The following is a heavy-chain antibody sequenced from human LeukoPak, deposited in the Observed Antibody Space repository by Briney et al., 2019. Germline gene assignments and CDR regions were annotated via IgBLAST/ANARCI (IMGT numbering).Heavy chain of an antibody. J-gene: IGHJ4*02. D-gene: IGHD6-19*01. Sequence: GGSLTLSCAASGFTFRRDEMNWVRQAPGKGVEGISHISYSGGTTSYAEAVKAPFPISRDTAQQSFYLQMNSLRVDDTAVYYCARGYSTGWQYLGYFAYWGQGILVTVSS. CDR3: ARGYSTGWQYLGYFAY. V-gene: IGHV3-48*03. CDR1: GFTFRRDE. CDR2: ISYSGGTT.